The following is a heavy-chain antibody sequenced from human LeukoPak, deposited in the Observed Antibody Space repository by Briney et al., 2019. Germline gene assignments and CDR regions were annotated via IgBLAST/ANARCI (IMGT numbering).Heavy chain of an antibody. CDR3: AGTEYSGSYFDY. Sequence: PGGSLRLSCAASGFTFSSFWMHWVRQAPGKGLVWVSRINSDGSSITYADSVKGRFTISRDNAKNTLYLQMNSLRAEDTAVYYCAGTEYSGSYFDYWGQGTLVTVSS. D-gene: IGHD1-26*01. V-gene: IGHV3-74*01. J-gene: IGHJ4*02. CDR2: INSDGSSI. CDR1: GFTFSSFW.